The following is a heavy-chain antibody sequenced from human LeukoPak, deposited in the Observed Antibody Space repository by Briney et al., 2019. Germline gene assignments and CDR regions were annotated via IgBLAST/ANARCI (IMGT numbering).Heavy chain of an antibody. J-gene: IGHJ4*02. CDR2: ISSNSLHI. CDR3: VGPDSQFDC. Sequence: GSLRLSCAASGFTFSDQSMDWVRQAPGKGLEWVSSISSNSLHIFYADSVKGRFTISRDNAKNSLYLQMNNLRAEDTAVYYCVGPDSQFDCWGQGTLVTVSS. CDR1: GFTFSDQS. D-gene: IGHD3-10*01. V-gene: IGHV3-21*01.